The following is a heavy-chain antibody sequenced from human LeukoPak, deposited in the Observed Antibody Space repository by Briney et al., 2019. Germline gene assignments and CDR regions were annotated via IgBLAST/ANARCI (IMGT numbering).Heavy chain of an antibody. CDR2: FDPEDGET. Sequence: ASVKLSCKVSGYTLTELSMHWVRHAPAKGHERMGGFDPEDGETIYAQKFQGRVTMTEDTSTDTAYMELSSLRSEDTAVYYCATLSGSYYSNDYWGQGTLVTVSS. D-gene: IGHD1-26*01. J-gene: IGHJ4*02. CDR1: GYTLTELS. CDR3: ATLSGSYYSNDY. V-gene: IGHV1-24*01.